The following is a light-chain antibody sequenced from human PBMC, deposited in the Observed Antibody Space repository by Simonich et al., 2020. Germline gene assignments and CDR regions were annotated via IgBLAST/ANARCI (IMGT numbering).Light chain of an antibody. CDR1: SSDVGSYNL. CDR3: CSYAGSSTVV. CDR2: EGS. Sequence: QSALTQPASVSGSPGQSLTISCPGTSSDVGSYNLFSWYQQHPGKAPKLMIYEGSKPPSGVSKRFLGSKAGNAAALTISGLQAEDEAYYYCCSYAGSSTVVFGGGTKLTVL. J-gene: IGLJ2*01. V-gene: IGLV2-23*01.